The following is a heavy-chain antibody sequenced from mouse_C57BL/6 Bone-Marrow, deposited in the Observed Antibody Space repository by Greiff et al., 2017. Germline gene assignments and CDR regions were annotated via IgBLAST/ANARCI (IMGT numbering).Heavy chain of an antibody. V-gene: IGHV1-53*01. CDR2: INPSNGGT. D-gene: IGHD1-1*01. CDR3: ARGFGLRLPLFDY. J-gene: IGHJ2*01. Sequence: VQLQQPGTELVKPGASVKLSCKASGYTFTSYWMHWVKQRPGQGLEWIGNINPSNGGTNYNEKFKSKATLTVDKSSSTAYMQLSSLTSEDSAVYYCARGFGLRLPLFDYWGQGTTLTVSS. CDR1: GYTFTSYW.